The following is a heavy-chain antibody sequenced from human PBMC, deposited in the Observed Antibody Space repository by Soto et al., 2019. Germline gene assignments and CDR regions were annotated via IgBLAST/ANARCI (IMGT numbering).Heavy chain of an antibody. CDR3: AGGGIITGHQMGVGDV. Sequence: QMQLVQSGPEVKKPGTSVKVSCKASGFTFTSSAVQWVRQARGQRLEWIGGIVVGSGNTNYAQKFQERVTITRDISQSTAAMELSGVRSEDTAVYYCAGGGIITGHQMGVGDVWGQGTTVTVSS. CDR1: GFTFTSSA. J-gene: IGHJ6*02. CDR2: IVVGSGNT. D-gene: IGHD1-20*01. V-gene: IGHV1-58*01.